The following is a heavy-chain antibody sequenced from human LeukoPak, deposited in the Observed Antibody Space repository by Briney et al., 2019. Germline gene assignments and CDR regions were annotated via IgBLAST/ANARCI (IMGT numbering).Heavy chain of an antibody. Sequence: SETLSLACTVSGGSISIHYWSGIRQPPGKGREWVVYIYYKGSTVYHPSLKSRVTISVDTSKNHFSLKLSSVTGGDRAVYYCARRITYYYGSGSYYKGYGMDVWGQGTTVTVSS. CDR3: ARRITYYYGSGSYYKGYGMDV. V-gene: IGHV4-59*08. CDR1: GGSISIHY. D-gene: IGHD3-10*01. J-gene: IGHJ6*02. CDR2: IYYKGST.